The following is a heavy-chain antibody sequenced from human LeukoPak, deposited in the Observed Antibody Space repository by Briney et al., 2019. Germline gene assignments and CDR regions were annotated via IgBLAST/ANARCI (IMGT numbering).Heavy chain of an antibody. CDR2: IYSGGST. CDR1: GFTVSSNY. CDR3: TREYCGGDCYSYYFDY. Sequence: GGSLRLSCAASGFTVSSNYMSWVRQAPGKGLEWVSVIYSGGSTYYADSVKGRFTISRDNSKNTLYLQMDSLRAEDTALYYCTREYCGGDCYSYYFDYWGQGTLVTVSS. V-gene: IGHV3-53*01. J-gene: IGHJ4*02. D-gene: IGHD2-21*02.